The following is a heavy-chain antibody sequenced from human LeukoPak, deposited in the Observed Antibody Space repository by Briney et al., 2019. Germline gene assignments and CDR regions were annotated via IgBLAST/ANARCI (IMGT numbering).Heavy chain of an antibody. D-gene: IGHD3-3*01. CDR3: ARLSAAVHLGAFEL. CDR1: GVSISPYY. V-gene: IGHV4-4*09. Sequence: PSETLSLTCAVSGVSISPYYWAWIRRPPGKGLEWIGYIHTSGSNNEYPSLNSRVTISVDKSKNHFSLRLTSVTAADTPVYYCARLSAAVHLGAFELWGQGTMVTVSS. CDR2: IHTSGSN. J-gene: IGHJ3*01.